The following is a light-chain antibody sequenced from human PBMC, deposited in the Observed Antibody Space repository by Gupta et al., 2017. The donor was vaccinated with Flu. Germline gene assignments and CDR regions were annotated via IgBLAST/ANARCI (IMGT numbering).Light chain of an antibody. CDR3: HQHGSWT. J-gene: IGKJ1*01. CDR2: GAS. Sequence: EVVLTQSPGTLSLSTGERATLSCRASQSVSSSYLAWYQHKPGQAPRLLIHGASNRATGIPDRFSGSGSGTDFTLTSSRLETEDFAVYYCHQHGSWTFGQGTKVEIK. CDR1: QSVSSSY. V-gene: IGKV3-20*01.